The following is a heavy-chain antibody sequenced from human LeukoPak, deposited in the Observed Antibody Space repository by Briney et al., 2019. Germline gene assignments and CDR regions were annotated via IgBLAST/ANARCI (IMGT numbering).Heavy chain of an antibody. D-gene: IGHD2-15*01. J-gene: IGHJ5*02. Sequence: SETLSLTCTVSGGSISSSSYYWGWIRQPPGKGLEWIGSIYYSGSTNYNPSLKSRVTISVDTSKNQFSLKLSSVTAADTAVYYCAREKEYCSGGSCFEHNWFDPWGQGTLVTVSS. V-gene: IGHV4-39*07. CDR1: GGSISSSSYY. CDR3: AREKEYCSGGSCFEHNWFDP. CDR2: IYYSGST.